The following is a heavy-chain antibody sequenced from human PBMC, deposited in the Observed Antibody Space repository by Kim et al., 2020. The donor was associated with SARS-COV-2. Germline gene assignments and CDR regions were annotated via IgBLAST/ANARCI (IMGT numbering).Heavy chain of an antibody. D-gene: IGHD1-20*01. CDR2: INAGNGNT. Sequence: ASVKVSCKASGYTFTSYAMHWVRQAPGQRLEWMGWINAGNGNTKYSQKFQGRVTITRDTSASTAYMELSSLRSEDTAVYYCARPYSINWKYYFDYWGQGTLVTVSS. CDR3: ARPYSINWKYYFDY. V-gene: IGHV1-3*01. J-gene: IGHJ4*02. CDR1: GYTFTSYA.